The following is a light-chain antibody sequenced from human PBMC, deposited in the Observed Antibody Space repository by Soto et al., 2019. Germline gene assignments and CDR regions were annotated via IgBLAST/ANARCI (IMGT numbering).Light chain of an antibody. J-gene: IGLJ1*01. CDR1: SSDVGGYNY. V-gene: IGLV2-14*01. CDR2: EVS. CDR3: SSYTGNTPVFV. Sequence: QPVLTQPASVSGSDGQSITISCTGTSSDVGGYNYVSWYQQRPGKAPKLMIFEVSNRPSGVSNRFSGSKSDNTASLTISGLQGDDEADYYCSSYTGNTPVFVFGTGTKLTVL.